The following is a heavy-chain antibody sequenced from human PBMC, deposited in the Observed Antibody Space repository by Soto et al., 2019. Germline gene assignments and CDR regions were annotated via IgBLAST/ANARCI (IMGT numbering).Heavy chain of an antibody. V-gene: IGHV1-18*01. Sequence: QVLLVQSGAEVKKPGASVKVSCKASGYTFTSYSISWVRQAPGQGLEWMGWISVYNGNTKYAEKVQGRVTMTTDTSTSTAVMELRSLRSDDTAVYYCVSLSITVLRGEVGFDYWGQGTLVTVSS. D-gene: IGHD3-10*01. J-gene: IGHJ4*02. CDR1: GYTFTSYS. CDR2: ISVYNGNT. CDR3: VSLSITVLRGEVGFDY.